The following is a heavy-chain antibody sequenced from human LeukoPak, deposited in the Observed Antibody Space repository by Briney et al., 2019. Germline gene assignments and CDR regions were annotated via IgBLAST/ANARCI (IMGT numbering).Heavy chain of an antibody. V-gene: IGHV1-8*01. D-gene: IGHD2-8*02. Sequence: ASVKVSCKASGFTFTNYDIHWVRQATGQGLEWMGWVNPNSANTAYAQKFQGRITMTRDTSISTVYMEVSSLRSDDTAIYYCARGGVQYWVAIDDWGQGTLVTVS. CDR1: GFTFTNYD. CDR3: ARGGVQYWVAIDD. CDR2: VNPNSANT. J-gene: IGHJ4*02.